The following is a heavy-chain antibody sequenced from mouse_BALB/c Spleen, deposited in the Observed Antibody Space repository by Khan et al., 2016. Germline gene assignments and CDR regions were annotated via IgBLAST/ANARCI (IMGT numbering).Heavy chain of an antibody. CDR1: GDSITSGH. V-gene: IGHV3-8*02. D-gene: IGHD1-2*01. J-gene: IGHJ3*01. Sequence: VQLQQSGPSLARPSQTLSLTCSVTGDSITSGHWNWIRKFPGNRFDFMGYISHSGDSYYNPSLKSRISITRDTSKNQYYLHLNSVTTEDTATYYCATWDYYGSAFAYWGQGTLVTVSA. CDR3: ATWDYYGSAFAY. CDR2: ISHSGDS.